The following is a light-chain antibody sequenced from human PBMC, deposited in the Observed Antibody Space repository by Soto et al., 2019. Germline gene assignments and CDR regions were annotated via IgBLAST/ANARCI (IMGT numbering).Light chain of an antibody. V-gene: IGLV1-44*01. CDR1: SSNIGSNT. CDR2: SNS. Sequence: QSVLTQPPSASGTPGQRVTISCSGSSSNIGSNTVNWYQQLPGTAPKLLIYSNSQRPSGVPDRFSGSKSGTSASLAISGLQSEDEADYYCAAWDDSLKGVFGTGTKVTVL. CDR3: AAWDDSLKGV. J-gene: IGLJ1*01.